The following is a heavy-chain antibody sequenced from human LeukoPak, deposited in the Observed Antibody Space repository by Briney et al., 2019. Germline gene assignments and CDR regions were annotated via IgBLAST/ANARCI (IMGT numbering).Heavy chain of an antibody. Sequence: PPQTLSLTCTVSGGSISSGDYYWSWIRQPPGKGLEWIGYIYYSGSTYYNPSLKSRVTISVDTSKNQFSLKLSSVTAADTAVYYCARARDYYDSSGLYYFDYWGQGTLVTVSS. D-gene: IGHD3-22*01. CDR3: ARARDYYDSSGLYYFDY. CDR1: GGSISSGDYY. V-gene: IGHV4-30-4*01. CDR2: IYYSGST. J-gene: IGHJ4*02.